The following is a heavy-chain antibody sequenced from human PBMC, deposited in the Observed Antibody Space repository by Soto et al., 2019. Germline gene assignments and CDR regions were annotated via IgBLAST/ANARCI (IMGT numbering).Heavy chain of an antibody. Sequence: LVESGGGLVYPGGSLRLSCEGSGFRFSDHSMNWVGQAPGKGLQWISYISSNSDINYYADSVKGRFTVSRDNANNALFLQMNSLRDDDTATYYCARLPKGSLVTAWGQGARVTVSS. CDR2: ISSNSDIN. J-gene: IGHJ4*02. D-gene: IGHD2-21*02. CDR3: ARLPKGSLVTA. V-gene: IGHV3-48*02. CDR1: GFRFSDHS.